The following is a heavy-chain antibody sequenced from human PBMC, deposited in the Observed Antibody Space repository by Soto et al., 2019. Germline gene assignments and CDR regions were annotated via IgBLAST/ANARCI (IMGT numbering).Heavy chain of an antibody. CDR2: ISADSGYT. V-gene: IGHV1-18*01. CDR1: GYTFTNDG. Sequence: GPEMKKPGASVKISCKASGYTFTNDGISWVRQAPGQGLAWMGWISADSGYTNYAQKLQGRVTLTTDPSTNTAYMDLSSLRSDDTAVYFWARAPAVSTEALDDWGQGTRVSVSS. CDR3: ARAPAVSTEALDD. J-gene: IGHJ4*02. D-gene: IGHD4-17*01.